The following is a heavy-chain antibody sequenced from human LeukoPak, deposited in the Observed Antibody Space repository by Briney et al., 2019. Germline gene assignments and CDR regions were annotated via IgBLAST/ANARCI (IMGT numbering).Heavy chain of an antibody. V-gene: IGHV4-59*01. J-gene: IGHJ5*02. D-gene: IGHD1-26*01. CDR3: ARRQWELLPWFDP. CDR1: GGSISNYY. Sequence: PSETLSLICTVSGGSISNYYWSWIRQPPGKGLEWIGYIYSSGSTNYNPSLKSRVTISVDTSTNEFSLKLNSVTAADTAVYYCARRQWELLPWFDPWGQGTLVTVSS. CDR2: IYSSGST.